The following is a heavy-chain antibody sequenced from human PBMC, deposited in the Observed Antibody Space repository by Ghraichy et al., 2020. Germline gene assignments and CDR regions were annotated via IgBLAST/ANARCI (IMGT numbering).Heavy chain of an antibody. V-gene: IGHV4-34*01. J-gene: IGHJ6*03. CDR3: ARGTVPDYYMDV. Sequence: SETLSLTCAVYGGSFSGYYWSWIRQPPGKGLEWIGEINHSGSTNYNPSLKSRVTISVDTSKNQFSLKLSSVTAADTAVYYCARGTVPDYYMDVWGKGTTVTVSS. D-gene: IGHD4-17*01. CDR2: INHSGST. CDR1: GGSFSGYY.